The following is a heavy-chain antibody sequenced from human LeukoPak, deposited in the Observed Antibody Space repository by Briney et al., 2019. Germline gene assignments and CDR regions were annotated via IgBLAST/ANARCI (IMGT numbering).Heavy chain of an antibody. D-gene: IGHD3-9*01. CDR2: INPNSGGT. Sequence: ASXXXSCXASGYTFTGYYLHWVRQAPGQGLEXXXWINPNSGGTNYAQKFQGRVTMTRDTSTSTVYMELTSLRSEDTAVYYCARGGTLTGYSILDYWGQGTLVTVSS. CDR3: ARGGTLTGYSILDY. CDR1: GYTFTGYY. V-gene: IGHV1-2*02. J-gene: IGHJ4*02.